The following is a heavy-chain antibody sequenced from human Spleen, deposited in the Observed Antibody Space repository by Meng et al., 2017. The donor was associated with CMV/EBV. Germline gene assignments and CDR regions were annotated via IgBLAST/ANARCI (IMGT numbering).Heavy chain of an antibody. CDR3: ARGESGSWYGDYYYGMDV. CDR1: GGSISSSNW. V-gene: IGHV4-4*02. J-gene: IGHJ6*02. CDR2: IYYSGST. D-gene: IGHD6-13*01. Sequence: SETLSLTCAVSGGSISSSNWWSWVRQPPGKGLEWIGYIYYSGSTNYNPSLKSRVTISVDTSKNQFSLKLSSVTAADTAVYYCARGESGSWYGDYYYGMDVWGQGTTVTVSS.